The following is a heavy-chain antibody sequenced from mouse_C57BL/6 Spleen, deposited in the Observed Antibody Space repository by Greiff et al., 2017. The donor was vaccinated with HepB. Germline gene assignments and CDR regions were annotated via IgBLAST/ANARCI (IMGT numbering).Heavy chain of an antibody. CDR1: GYSFTSYY. CDR3: ARSEDYYGSFSGVDY. J-gene: IGHJ2*01. V-gene: IGHV1-66*01. CDR2: IYPGSGNT. D-gene: IGHD1-1*01. Sequence: VKLVESGPELVKPGASVKISCKASGYSFTSYYIHWVKQRPGQGLEWIGWIYPGSGNTKYNEKFKGKATLTADTSSSTAYMQLSSLTSEDSAVYYCARSEDYYGSFSGVDYWGQGTTLTVSS.